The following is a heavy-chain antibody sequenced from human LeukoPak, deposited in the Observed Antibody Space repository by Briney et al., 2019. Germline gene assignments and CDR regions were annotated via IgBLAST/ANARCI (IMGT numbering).Heavy chain of an antibody. J-gene: IGHJ5*02. D-gene: IGHD3-16*01. CDR2: IHTSGTT. CDR3: ARGDYYDGGGRNWFDP. V-gene: IGHV4-4*07. CDR1: GGSMSSYY. Sequence: SETLSLSCTVSGGSMSSYYWSFIRQPAGKGLEWIGRIHTSGTTYYNPSLKSRVTMSVDTSKNQFSLRLTSVTAADTAVYYCARGDYYDGGGRNWFDPWGQGTLVTVSS.